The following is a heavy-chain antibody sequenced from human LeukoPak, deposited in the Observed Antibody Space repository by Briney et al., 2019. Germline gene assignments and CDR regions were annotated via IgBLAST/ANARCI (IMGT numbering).Heavy chain of an antibody. CDR3: ARVSGSYYRRLVRYYFDY. D-gene: IGHD1-26*01. V-gene: IGHV4-39*01. Sequence: KPSETLSLXCTVSGGSISSSSYYWDWIRQPPGKGLEWIGSIYYSGSTYYNPSLKSRVTISVDTSKNQFSLKLSSVTAADTAVYYCARVSGSYYRRLVRYYFDYWGQGTLVTVSS. J-gene: IGHJ4*02. CDR2: IYYSGST. CDR1: GGSISSSSYY.